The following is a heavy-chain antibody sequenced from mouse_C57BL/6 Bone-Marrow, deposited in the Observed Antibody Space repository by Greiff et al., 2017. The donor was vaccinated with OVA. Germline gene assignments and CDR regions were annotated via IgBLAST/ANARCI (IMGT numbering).Heavy chain of an antibody. V-gene: IGHV5-12*01. D-gene: IGHD3-3*01. CDR3: ARHGGTGDY. J-gene: IGHJ2*01. CDR2: ISNGGGST. CDR1: GFTFSDYY. Sequence: EVKLMESGGGLVQPGGSLKLSCAASGFTFSDYYMYWVRQTPEKRLEWVAYISNGGGSTYYPDTVKGRFTISRDNAKNTLYLQMSRLKSEDTAMYYCARHGGTGDYWGQGTTLTVSS.